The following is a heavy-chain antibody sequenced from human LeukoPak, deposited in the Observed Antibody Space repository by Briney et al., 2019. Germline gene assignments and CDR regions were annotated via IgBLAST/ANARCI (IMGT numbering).Heavy chain of an antibody. V-gene: IGHV4-39*01. CDR3: ARHASIVGATTDAFDI. D-gene: IGHD1-26*01. CDR1: GGSVKNSDYY. Sequence: SETLSLTCTVSGGSVKNSDYYWGLIRQPPGKDLELVGSMYYIGNAYYSPTLMSRVTMSVDTSKNQFSLKLSSVTAADTAVYYCARHASIVGATTDAFDIWGQGTMVTVSS. CDR2: MYYIGNA. J-gene: IGHJ3*02.